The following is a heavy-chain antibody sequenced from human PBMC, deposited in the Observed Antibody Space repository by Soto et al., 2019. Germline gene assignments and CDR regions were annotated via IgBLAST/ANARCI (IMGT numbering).Heavy chain of an antibody. CDR1: GYSFTSYW. D-gene: IGHD6-6*01. CDR3: ARRALTTASPFDY. Sequence: GESLKISCKCSGYSFTSYWISWVRQMPGKGLEWMGTIEPGDSYTNYSPSFQGHVTISADKSTSTAYLQWSSLKASDTAMYYCARRALTTASPFDYWGQGTLVTVSS. CDR2: IEPGDSYT. V-gene: IGHV5-10-1*01. J-gene: IGHJ4*02.